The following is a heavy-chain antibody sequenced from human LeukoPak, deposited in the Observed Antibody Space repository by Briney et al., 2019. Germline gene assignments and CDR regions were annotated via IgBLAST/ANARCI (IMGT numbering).Heavy chain of an antibody. Sequence: GGSLRLSCAASGFTLSSYWMHWVRQAPGKGLVWVSRINSDGSSISYADSVKGRFTISRDDAKNTLYLQMNSLRAEGTAVYYCARAPYSSSWYVGYWGQGTLVTVSS. J-gene: IGHJ4*02. CDR1: GFTLSSYW. D-gene: IGHD6-13*01. V-gene: IGHV3-74*01. CDR3: ARAPYSSSWYVGY. CDR2: INSDGSSI.